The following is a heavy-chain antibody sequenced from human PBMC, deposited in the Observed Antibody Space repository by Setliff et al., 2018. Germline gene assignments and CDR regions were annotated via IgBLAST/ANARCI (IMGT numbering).Heavy chain of an antibody. J-gene: IGHJ6*03. Sequence: SETLSLTCTVPGGSISSISYYWGWIRQPPGKGLEWIGTVYDSGTTYYNPSLKGRATLSIDASKRQFSLKLTSVTAADTAVYYCARMSGFQYMDVWGKGTTVTVSS. CDR1: GGSISSISYY. CDR3: ARMSGFQYMDV. V-gene: IGHV4-39*07. D-gene: IGHD3-3*01. CDR2: VYDSGTT.